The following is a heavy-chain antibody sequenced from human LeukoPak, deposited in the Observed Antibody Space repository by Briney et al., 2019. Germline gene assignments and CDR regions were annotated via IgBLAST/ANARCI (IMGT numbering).Heavy chain of an antibody. V-gene: IGHV4-38-2*01. J-gene: IGHJ4*02. Sequence: PSETLSLTCAVSGYSISSGYYWGWIRPPPGMGLEWIGSIYYGGNTYYNPSLKSRVTISEDTPKNQFPLKLSSVTAADTAVYYCTRAPYCSGGSCYQRGPDYWGQGTLVTVSS. CDR3: TRAPYCSGGSCYQRGPDY. CDR1: GYSISSGYY. CDR2: IYYGGNT. D-gene: IGHD2-15*01.